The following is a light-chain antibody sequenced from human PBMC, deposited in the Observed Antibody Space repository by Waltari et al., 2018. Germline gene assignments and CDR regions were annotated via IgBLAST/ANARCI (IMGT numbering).Light chain of an antibody. J-gene: IGKJ2*03. CDR2: GAS. CDR1: PSNSNNY. Sequence: VFTPSPDTPALVPGGKATPFCRASPSNSNNYLAWYQQKPGQAPRPLIYGASSRATGIPDKFSASGSGTDFTLTISRLEPEDFAVYYCQQYGNSPAYGFGQGTKLEV. V-gene: IGKV3-20*01. CDR3: QQYGNSPAYG.